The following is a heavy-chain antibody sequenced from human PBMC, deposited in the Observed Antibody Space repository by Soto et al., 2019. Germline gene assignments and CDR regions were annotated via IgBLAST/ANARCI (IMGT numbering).Heavy chain of an antibody. V-gene: IGHV1-69*02. CDR1: GGTFSSYT. CDR2: IIPILGIG. J-gene: IGHJ3*02. Sequence: QVQLVQSGAEVKKPGSSVKVSCKASGGTFSSYTISWVRQAPGQGLEWMGRIIPILGIGNTAQKFRGRVTITADKSTSTDYMELSSLRSEDTAVYYCASPGYSGYDDDAFDIWGQGTMVTVSS. CDR3: ASPGYSGYDDDAFDI. D-gene: IGHD5-12*01.